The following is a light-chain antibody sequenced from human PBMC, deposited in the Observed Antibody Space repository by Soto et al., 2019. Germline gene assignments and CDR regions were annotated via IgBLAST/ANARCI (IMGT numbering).Light chain of an antibody. Sequence: QSVLTQPPSVSGAPGQRVTISCTGSSSNIGAGYDVHWYQQLPGTAPKLLIYGNSNRPSGVPDRFSGSKSGTSASLAITGLQAEDEADYYCQSYDSSLSGSVFGGGTQVPVL. CDR3: QSYDSSLSGSV. CDR2: GNS. J-gene: IGLJ2*01. V-gene: IGLV1-40*01. CDR1: SSNIGAGYD.